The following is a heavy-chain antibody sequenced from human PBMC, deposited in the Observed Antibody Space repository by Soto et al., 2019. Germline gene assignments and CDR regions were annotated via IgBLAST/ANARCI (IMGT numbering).Heavy chain of an antibody. CDR1: GGSIRSVDHY. CDR2: IYYSGST. D-gene: IGHD3-22*01. J-gene: IGHJ4*02. Sequence: PSETRSLTCTVSGGSIRSVDHYWRWIRQPRAKGLEWIGYIYYSGSTYYKPSLQSRVTISVDTSKNQFSLKLSSVTAADTAVYYCARGMDYYDSGVYTYYFDSWGQGTLVTVSS. V-gene: IGHV4-30-4*01. CDR3: ARGMDYYDSGVYTYYFDS.